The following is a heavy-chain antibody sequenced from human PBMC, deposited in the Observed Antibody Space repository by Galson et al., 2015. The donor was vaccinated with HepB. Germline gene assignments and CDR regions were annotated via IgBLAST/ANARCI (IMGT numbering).Heavy chain of an antibody. J-gene: IGHJ4*02. CDR3: AKDGIMVANNPYHFHY. V-gene: IGHV3-23*01. D-gene: IGHD2-15*01. Sequence: SLRLSCAASGFSFTRYAMTWVRQAPGKGLEWVSSITSSGGNSYYTASVKGRFTGSRDNSKNTLLLQLNSLRAEDTAMYFCAKDGIMVANNPYHFHYWGQGTLVTVSS. CDR2: ITSSGGNS. CDR1: GFSFTRYA.